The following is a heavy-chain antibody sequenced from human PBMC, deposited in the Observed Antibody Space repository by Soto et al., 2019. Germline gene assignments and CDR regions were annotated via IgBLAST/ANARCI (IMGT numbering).Heavy chain of an antibody. CDR2: ISFDGHNN. CDR1: GFTFNTYA. D-gene: IGHD4-17*01. Sequence: QVQLVESGGGVVQPGRSLRLSCAASGFTFNTYAMHWVRQAPGKGLEWVALISFDGHNNYYADSVKGRFTISRDNSENTLFLQMNSLRVDDTAVYYCARVMIRWQTPGGAFDFWGQGTGVTVSS. J-gene: IGHJ3*01. V-gene: IGHV3-30*04. CDR3: ARVMIRWQTPGGAFDF.